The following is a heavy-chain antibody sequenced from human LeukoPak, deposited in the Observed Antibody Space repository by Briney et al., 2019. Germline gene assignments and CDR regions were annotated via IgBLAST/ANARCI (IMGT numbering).Heavy chain of an antibody. V-gene: IGHV4-59*01. CDR3: ARHDSGSVSYPLDY. D-gene: IGHD1-26*01. CDR2: IYYSGST. CDR1: GGSISTYY. Sequence: SETLSLTCTVSGGSISTYYWSWIRQPPGKGLEWIGYIYYSGSTNYNPSLKSRVTISVDTSKNQFSLKLSSVTAADTAVYYCARHDSGSVSYPLDYWGQGTLVTVSS. J-gene: IGHJ4*02.